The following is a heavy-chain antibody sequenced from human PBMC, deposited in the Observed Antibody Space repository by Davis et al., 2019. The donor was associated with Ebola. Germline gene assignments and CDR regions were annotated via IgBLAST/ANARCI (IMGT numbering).Heavy chain of an antibody. CDR1: GFTFSSYW. Sequence: GESLKISCAASGFTFSSYWMSWVRQAPGKGLEWVSVIYSGGSTYYADSVKGRFTISRDNSKNTLYLQMNSLRAEDTAVYYCARDHSSRDYWGQGTLVTVSS. CDR2: IYSGGST. V-gene: IGHV3-53*01. CDR3: ARDHSSRDY. J-gene: IGHJ4*02. D-gene: IGHD6-19*01.